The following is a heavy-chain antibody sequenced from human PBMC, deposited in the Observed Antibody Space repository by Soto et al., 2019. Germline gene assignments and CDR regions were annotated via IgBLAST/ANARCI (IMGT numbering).Heavy chain of an antibody. CDR2: IVVGSGNT. Sequence: GASVKVSCKASGFTFTSSAMQWVRQARGQRLEWIGWIVVGSGNTNYAQKFQERVTITRDMSTSTAYMGLSSLRSEDTAVYYCARSSSWPGTDDWGQGTLVTVSS. CDR1: GFTFTSSA. CDR3: ARSSSWPGTDD. J-gene: IGHJ4*02. V-gene: IGHV1-58*02. D-gene: IGHD6-13*01.